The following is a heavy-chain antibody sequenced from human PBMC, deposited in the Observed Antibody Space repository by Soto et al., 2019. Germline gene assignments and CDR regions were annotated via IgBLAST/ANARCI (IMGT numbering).Heavy chain of an antibody. V-gene: IGHV1-2*04. CDR2: INPNSGGT. CDR1: GYTFTGYY. J-gene: IGHJ6*02. Sequence: ASVKVSCKASGYTFTGYYMHWVRQAPGQGLEWMGWINPNSGGTNYAQKFQGWVTMTRDTSISTAYMELSRLRSDDTAVYYCARDRGMITFGGVIENKQDYYYYGMDVWGQGTTVTLSS. D-gene: IGHD3-16*02. CDR3: ARDRGMITFGGVIENKQDYYYYGMDV.